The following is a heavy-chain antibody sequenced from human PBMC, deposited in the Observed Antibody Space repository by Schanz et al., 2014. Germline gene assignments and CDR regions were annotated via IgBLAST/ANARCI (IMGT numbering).Heavy chain of an antibody. CDR2: IKKDGSEK. CDR3: VSQTGSPNY. D-gene: IGHD6-13*01. J-gene: IGHJ4*02. CDR1: GFTLSSYG. Sequence: VRLVESGGGVVQPGRSLRLSCAASGFTLSSYGMHWVRQAPGKGLEWVANIKKDGSEKYYVDSVKGRFTISRDNAKRSLFLQMNSLRVEDTAVYFCVSQTGSPNYWGQGTLVTVSS. V-gene: IGHV3-7*01.